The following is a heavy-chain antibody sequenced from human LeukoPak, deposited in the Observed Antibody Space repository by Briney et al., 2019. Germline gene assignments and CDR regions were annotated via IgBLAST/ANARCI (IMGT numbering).Heavy chain of an antibody. Sequence: ASVKVSCKSSGGTFSSDTISWLRQAPGQGLEWMGGIIPIFGTANYAQKFQGRVTITTDESTSIAYMELSSLRSEDTAVYYCARVGSSSCGHYYYYMDVWGKGTTVTVSS. CDR2: IIPIFGTA. V-gene: IGHV1-69*05. D-gene: IGHD6-13*01. CDR3: ARVGSSSCGHYYYYMDV. CDR1: GGTFSSDT. J-gene: IGHJ6*03.